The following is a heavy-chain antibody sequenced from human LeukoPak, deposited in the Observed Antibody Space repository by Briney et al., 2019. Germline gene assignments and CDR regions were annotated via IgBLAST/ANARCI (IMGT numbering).Heavy chain of an antibody. J-gene: IGHJ4*02. CDR1: GFTFSSYS. V-gene: IGHV3-21*01. CDR3: ARDGKYSSGWPGGY. Sequence: PGGSLRLSCAASGFTFSSYSMNWVRHAPGKGLEWVSSISSSSSYIYYADSVKGRFTISRDNAKNSLYLQMNSLRAEDTAVYYCARDGKYSSGWPGGYWGQGTLVTVSS. D-gene: IGHD6-19*01. CDR2: ISSSSSYI.